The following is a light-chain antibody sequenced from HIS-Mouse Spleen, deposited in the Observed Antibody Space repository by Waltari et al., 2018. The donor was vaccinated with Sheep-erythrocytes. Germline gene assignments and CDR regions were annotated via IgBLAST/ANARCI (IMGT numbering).Light chain of an antibody. CDR1: SSDVGSYNL. Sequence: QSALTQTASVSGSPGQSITISCTGTSSDVGSYNLVSWYQQHPGKAPKLLIYEGRKRPSGVSNLVSGSRSGNTASLTISGLQAEDEADYYCCSYAGSSTPWVFGGGTKLTVL. J-gene: IGLJ3*02. CDR3: CSYAGSSTPWV. V-gene: IGLV2-23*01. CDR2: EGR.